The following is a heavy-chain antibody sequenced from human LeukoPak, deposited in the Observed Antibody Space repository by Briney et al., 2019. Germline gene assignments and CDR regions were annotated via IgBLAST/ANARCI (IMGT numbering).Heavy chain of an antibody. V-gene: IGHV4-59*01. Sequence: PSETLSLTCTASGGTISSYYWSWIRQPPGKGLEWIGYIYYSGSTNYNPSPKSRVTISVDTSKNQFSLKLSSVTAADTAVYYCARGVAAAGTLVDYWGQGTLVTVSS. J-gene: IGHJ4*02. CDR2: IYYSGST. D-gene: IGHD6-13*01. CDR3: ARGVAAAGTLVDY. CDR1: GGTISSYY.